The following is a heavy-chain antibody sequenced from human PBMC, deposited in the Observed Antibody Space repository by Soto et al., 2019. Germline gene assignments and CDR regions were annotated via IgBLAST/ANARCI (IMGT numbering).Heavy chain of an antibody. CDR3: ARGGWRQIDY. D-gene: IGHD3-3*01. CDR2: LYYSGST. J-gene: IGHJ4*02. V-gene: IGHV4-59*08. CDR1: GGSIGSYC. Sequence: SETLSLTCSVSGGSIGSYCWSWIRQPPGKGLEWIGCLYYSGSTNYNPSLKSRVTISVDTSKSQFSLKLSSVTAADTAVYYCARGGWRQIDYWGQGTLVTVSS.